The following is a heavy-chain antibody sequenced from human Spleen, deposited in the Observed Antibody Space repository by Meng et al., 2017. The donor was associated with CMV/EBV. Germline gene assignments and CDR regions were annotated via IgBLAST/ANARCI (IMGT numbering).Heavy chain of an antibody. V-gene: IGHV3-53*01. J-gene: IGHJ6*02. CDR1: GFTVSSNY. Sequence: GESLKISCAASGFTVSSNYMSWVRQAPGKGLEWVSVIYSGGSTYYADSVKGRFTISRDNSKNTLYLQMNSLRAEDTAVYYCARGIVVVPAARAYYYYGMDVWGQGTTVTVSS. CDR2: IYSGGST. D-gene: IGHD2-2*01. CDR3: ARGIVVVPAARAYYYYGMDV.